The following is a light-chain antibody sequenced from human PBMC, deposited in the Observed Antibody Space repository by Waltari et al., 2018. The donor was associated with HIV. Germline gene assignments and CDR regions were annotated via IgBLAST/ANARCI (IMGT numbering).Light chain of an antibody. CDR3: GTWDSNLSTGV. Sequence: QSALTQPPSVSAAPGEKVTISCSGSFSNIGNNYISWYQQFPGTAPKLLIYENNKRPSGIPERFSGSKSGSSASLGITGLRTGDEADYYCGTWDSNLSTGVFGGGTKLTVL. CDR1: FSNIGNNY. V-gene: IGLV1-51*01. CDR2: ENN. J-gene: IGLJ3*02.